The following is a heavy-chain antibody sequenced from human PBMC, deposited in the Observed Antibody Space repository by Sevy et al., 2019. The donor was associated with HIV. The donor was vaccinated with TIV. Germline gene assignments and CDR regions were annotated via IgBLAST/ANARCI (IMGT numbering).Heavy chain of an antibody. Sequence: GGSLRLSCAASGFTFSSYAMHWVRHAPGKGLEWVAVISYDGSIKYYADSVKGRFTISRDNSKNTLYLQMNSLRAEDTAVYYCARDRVLRFLEWLHYGMDVWGQGTTVTVSS. D-gene: IGHD3-3*01. CDR2: ISYDGSIK. V-gene: IGHV3-30-3*01. CDR3: ARDRVLRFLEWLHYGMDV. CDR1: GFTFSSYA. J-gene: IGHJ6*02.